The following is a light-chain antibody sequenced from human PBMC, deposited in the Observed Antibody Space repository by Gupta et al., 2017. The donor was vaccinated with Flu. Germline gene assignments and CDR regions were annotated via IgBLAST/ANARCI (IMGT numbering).Light chain of an antibody. CDR3: SSYAGSNDLLYV. V-gene: IGLV2-8*01. CDR2: EVI. Sequence: TISCTGTSSDVGAYNYVSWFQQHPGKAPKLMLYEVIKRPSGVPDRFSGSKSGNTASLTVSGLQAEDEADYYCSSYAGSNDLLYVFGTGTKVTVL. J-gene: IGLJ1*01. CDR1: SSDVGAYNY.